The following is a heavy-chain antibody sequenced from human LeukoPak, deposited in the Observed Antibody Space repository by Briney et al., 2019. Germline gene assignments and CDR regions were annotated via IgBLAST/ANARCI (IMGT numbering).Heavy chain of an antibody. CDR3: ARGGHTDSGSYPYGMDF. D-gene: IGHD3-10*01. CDR1: GFSVSRNY. J-gene: IGHJ6*02. CDR2: IYGGATT. Sequence: GGSLRLSCAASGFSVSRNYLSWVRQAPGKGLEWVSVIYGGATTDYADSLRGGFTISTERSNNTLYLQMNSLRDEDTSVYYCARGGHTDSGSYPYGMDFWGQGARVTVSS. V-gene: IGHV3-66*01.